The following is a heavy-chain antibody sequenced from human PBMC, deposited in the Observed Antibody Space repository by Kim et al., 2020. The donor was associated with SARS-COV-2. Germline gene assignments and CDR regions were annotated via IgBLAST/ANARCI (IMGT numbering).Heavy chain of an antibody. D-gene: IGHD3-10*01. CDR3: AKEGTSGTFPDY. J-gene: IGHJ4*02. Sequence: YVDSVKGQFTISRDNSKTTLFLHMFALGDEDTAVYYCAKEGTSGTFPDYWGQGTLVTVSS. V-gene: IGHV3-30*02.